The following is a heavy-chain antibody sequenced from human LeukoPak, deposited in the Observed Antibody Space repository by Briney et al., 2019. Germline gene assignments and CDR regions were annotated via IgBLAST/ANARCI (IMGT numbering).Heavy chain of an antibody. CDR2: IYYSGST. V-gene: IGHV4-59*01. J-gene: IGHJ3*02. CDR3: ARDPPKYRAFDI. D-gene: IGHD2/OR15-2a*01. Sequence: SETLSLTCTVSGGSISSYYWSWIRQPPGKGLEWIGYIYYSGSTNYNPSLKSGVTISVDTSKNQFSLKLSSMTAADTAVYYCARDPPKYRAFDIWGQGTMVTVSS. CDR1: GGSISSYY.